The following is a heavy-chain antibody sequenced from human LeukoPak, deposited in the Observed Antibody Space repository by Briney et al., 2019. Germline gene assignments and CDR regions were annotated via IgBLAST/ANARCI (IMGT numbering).Heavy chain of an antibody. CDR1: GFTVSSNY. CDR3: ARGVGVTTFDY. V-gene: IGHV3-53*01. D-gene: IGHD1-26*01. CDR2: IYSGGST. J-gene: IGHJ4*02. Sequence: GGSQRLSCAASGFTVSSNYMSWVRQAPGKGLEWVSVIYSGGSTYYADSVKGRFTISRDNSKNTLYLQMNSLRAEDTAVYYCARGVGVTTFDYWGQGTLVTVSS.